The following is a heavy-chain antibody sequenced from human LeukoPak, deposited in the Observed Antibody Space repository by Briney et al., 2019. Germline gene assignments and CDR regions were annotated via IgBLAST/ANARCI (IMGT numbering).Heavy chain of an antibody. CDR3: AREFGARLDY. CDR1: GGSTTNYY. J-gene: IGHJ4*02. D-gene: IGHD3-10*01. V-gene: IGHV4-59*12. CDR2: IYHSGST. Sequence: SETLSLTCTVSGGSTTNYYWSWIRQPPGKGLEWIGYIYHSGSTYYNPSLKSRVTISVDRSKNQFSLKLSSVTAADTAVYYCAREFGARLDYWGQGTLVTVSS.